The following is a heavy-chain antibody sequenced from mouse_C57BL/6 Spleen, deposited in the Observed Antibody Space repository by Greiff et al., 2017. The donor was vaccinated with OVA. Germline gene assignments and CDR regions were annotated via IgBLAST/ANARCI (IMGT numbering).Heavy chain of an antibody. CDR1: GYTFTSYW. J-gene: IGHJ1*03. CDR2: IDPSDSYT. CDR3: ARFYSTWYFDV. V-gene: IGHV1-50*01. Sequence: QVQLQQPGAELVKPGASVKLSCKASGYTFTSYWMQWVKQRPGQGLEWIGEIDPSDSYTNYNQKFKGKATLTVDTSSSTAYMQLSSLTSEDSAVYYCARFYSTWYFDVWGTGTTVTVSS. D-gene: IGHD2-5*01.